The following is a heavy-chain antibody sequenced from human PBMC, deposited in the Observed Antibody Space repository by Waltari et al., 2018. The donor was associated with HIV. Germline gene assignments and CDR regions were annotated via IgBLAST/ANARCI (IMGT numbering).Heavy chain of an antibody. J-gene: IGHJ4*02. V-gene: IGHV4-38-2*01. CDR3: ARVYGYSGSYPGAPDDY. Sequence: QVQLQESGPGLVKPSETLSLTCAVSGYSISSGYSWGWLRQPPGQGLEWIGSIYHSGSTYYNPSLKSRVTISVDTSKNQFSLKLSSVTAADTAVYYCARVYGYSGSYPGAPDDYWGQGTLVTVSS. D-gene: IGHD1-26*01. CDR2: IYHSGST. CDR1: GYSISSGYS.